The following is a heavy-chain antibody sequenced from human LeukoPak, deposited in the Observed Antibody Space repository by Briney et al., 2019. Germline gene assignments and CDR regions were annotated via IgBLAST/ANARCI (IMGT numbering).Heavy chain of an antibody. CDR2: ISDIGSI. Sequence: SETLSLTCAVSGGSISSGGYSWSWIRQPPGKGLEWIAYISDIGSINYNPSLKSRVTISLDTSKNQFSLKLSSVTAADTAVYYCAGHHPRNTVDFWGQGTLVTVSS. V-gene: IGHV4-61*08. CDR3: AGHHPRNTVDF. CDR1: GGSISSGGYS. J-gene: IGHJ4*02. D-gene: IGHD2-8*02.